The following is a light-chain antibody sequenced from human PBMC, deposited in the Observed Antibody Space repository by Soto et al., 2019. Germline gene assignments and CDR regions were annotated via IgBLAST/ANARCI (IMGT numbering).Light chain of an antibody. CDR1: SSNIGARYD. CDR2: TNN. CDR3: QSYDSSLSASV. J-gene: IGLJ1*01. Sequence: QSVLTQPPSVSGAPGQRVTISCTGSSSNIGARYDVHWYQQLPGTAPKLLIYTNNNRPSGVPDRFSGSKSGSSASLAITGLQADDEADYFCQSYDSSLSASVFGTGTKLTVL. V-gene: IGLV1-40*01.